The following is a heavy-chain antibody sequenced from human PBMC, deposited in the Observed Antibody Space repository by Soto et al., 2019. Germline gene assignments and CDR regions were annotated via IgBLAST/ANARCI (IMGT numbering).Heavy chain of an antibody. J-gene: IGHJ3*02. CDR1: GFTFSSYA. CDR3: ARELERSLDI. CDR2: IWYDGSNK. D-gene: IGHD6-6*01. V-gene: IGHV3-30*04. Sequence: VQLVESGGGVVQPGRSLRLSCAASGFTFSSYAMHWVRQAPGKGLEWVAVIWYDGSNKNYADSVKGRFTISRDNSKNTLYVQMNSLRAEDTAVYYCARELERSLDIWGQGTMVTVSS.